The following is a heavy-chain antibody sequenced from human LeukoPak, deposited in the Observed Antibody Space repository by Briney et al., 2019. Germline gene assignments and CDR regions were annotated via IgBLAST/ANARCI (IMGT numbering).Heavy chain of an antibody. CDR2: IRSKAYGGTT. Sequence: PGGSLRLSCAASGFTFSSYTMSWFRQAPGKGLEWVGFIRSKAYGGTTEYAASVKGRFTISRDDSKSIAYLQMNSLKTEDTAVYYCTRDGGYYDSTYYWGQGTLVTVSS. V-gene: IGHV3-49*03. D-gene: IGHD3-22*01. CDR1: GFTFSSYT. CDR3: TRDGGYYDSTYY. J-gene: IGHJ4*02.